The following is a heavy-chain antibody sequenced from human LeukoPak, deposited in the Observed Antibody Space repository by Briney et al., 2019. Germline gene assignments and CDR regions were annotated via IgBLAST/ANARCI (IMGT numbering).Heavy chain of an antibody. J-gene: IGHJ3*02. D-gene: IGHD5-12*01. CDR3: ARHYSGYVPCGNDAFDI. CDR1: GGSISSYY. Sequence: SETLSLTCTVSGGSISSYYWSWIRQPPGKGLEWIGYIYYSGSTNYNPSLKSRVTISVDTSKNQFSLKLSSVTAADTAVYYCARHYSGYVPCGNDAFDIWGQGTMVTVSS. V-gene: IGHV4-59*01. CDR2: IYYSGST.